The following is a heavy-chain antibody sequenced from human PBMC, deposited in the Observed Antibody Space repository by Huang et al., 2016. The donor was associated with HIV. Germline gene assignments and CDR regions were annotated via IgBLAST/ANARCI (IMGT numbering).Heavy chain of an antibody. CDR2: MSSSGRDI. CDR3: ARSSGELGAPHN. Sequence: QVQLVESGGGLVKPGGSLRLSCAASGFTFSDYYMSGIRQAQGKRLEWVSYMSSSGRDIYDTESVKGRFTISRDNAKNSLYLQMNSLRAEDTAVYYCARSSGELGAPHNWGQGTLVTVSS. D-gene: IGHD1-26*01. J-gene: IGHJ4*02. V-gene: IGHV3-11*01. CDR1: GFTFSDYY.